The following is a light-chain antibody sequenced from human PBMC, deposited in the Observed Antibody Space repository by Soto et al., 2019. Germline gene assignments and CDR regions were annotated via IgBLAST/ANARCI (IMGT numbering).Light chain of an antibody. J-gene: IGLJ2*01. CDR3: SSYKGSSTVV. Sequence: QSALTQPASVSGSPGQSITISCTGTSSDVGGYNYVSWYQQHPGKAPKLMIYEVSNRPSGVSNRCSGSKSGNTASLTISGLQVEDEDDYYCSSYKGSSTVVFGGGTKLTV. CDR2: EVS. CDR1: SSDVGGYNY. V-gene: IGLV2-14*01.